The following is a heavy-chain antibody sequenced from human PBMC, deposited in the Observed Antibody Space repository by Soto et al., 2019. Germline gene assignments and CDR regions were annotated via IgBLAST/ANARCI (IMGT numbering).Heavy chain of an antibody. V-gene: IGHV4-34*01. CDR1: GGSFSGYY. Sequence: SETLSLTCAVYGGSFSGYYWSWIRQPPGKGLEWIGEINHSGSTNYNPSLKSRVTISVDTSKNQFSLKLSSVTAADTAVYYCARVPSVAGYNWFDPWGQGTLVTVSS. CDR2: INHSGST. D-gene: IGHD6-19*01. CDR3: ARVPSVAGYNWFDP. J-gene: IGHJ5*02.